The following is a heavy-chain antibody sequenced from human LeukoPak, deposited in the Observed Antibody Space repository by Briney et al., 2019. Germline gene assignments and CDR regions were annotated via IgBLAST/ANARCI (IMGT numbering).Heavy chain of an antibody. CDR1: VGSFSGYY. V-gene: IGHV4-34*01. Sequence: SETLSLTCAVYVGSFSGYYWSWIRQPPGKGLEWIGEINHSGSTNYNSSLKSRVTISVDTSKNQFSLKLSSVPAADTAVYYCARGYYGSGSHCCHMYVWGKGTTITVS. D-gene: IGHD3-10*01. CDR2: INHSGST. J-gene: IGHJ6*03. CDR3: ARGYYGSGSHCCHMYV.